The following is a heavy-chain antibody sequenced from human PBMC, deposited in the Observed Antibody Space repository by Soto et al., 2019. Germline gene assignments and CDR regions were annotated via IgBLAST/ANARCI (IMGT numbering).Heavy chain of an antibody. CDR3: ARVIDTVATGGNAFDI. J-gene: IGHJ3*02. D-gene: IGHD5-12*01. Sequence: SETLSLTCAVYGGSFSGYYWSWIRQPPGKGLEWIGEINHSGSTNYNPSLKSRVTISVDTSKNQFSLKLSSVTAADTAVYYCARVIDTVATGGNAFDIWGQGTMVT. V-gene: IGHV4-34*01. CDR1: GGSFSGYY. CDR2: INHSGST.